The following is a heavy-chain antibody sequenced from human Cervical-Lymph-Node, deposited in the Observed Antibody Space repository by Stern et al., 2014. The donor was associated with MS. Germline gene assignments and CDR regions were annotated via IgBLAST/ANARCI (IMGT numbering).Heavy chain of an antibody. CDR3: ARHVQGFDY. Sequence: VQLVQSGAEVKKTGESLKISCKLSGYSFTIYYIAWVRQMPGKGLEWMGVIYPYESDTTYSPSFQGQFTFSADKSITTAYLQWSSLRASDTAMYYCARHVQGFDYWGQGTLVTVSS. J-gene: IGHJ4*02. V-gene: IGHV5-51*01. CDR1: GYSFTIYY. CDR2: IYPYESDT.